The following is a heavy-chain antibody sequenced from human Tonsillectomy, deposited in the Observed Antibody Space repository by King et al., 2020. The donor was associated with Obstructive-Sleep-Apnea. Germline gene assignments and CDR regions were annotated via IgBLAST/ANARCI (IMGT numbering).Heavy chain of an antibody. CDR2: IYYTGRT. D-gene: IGHD6-13*01. J-gene: IGHJ4*02. V-gene: IGHV4-59*01. CDR1: GGSIRSYY. Sequence: VPLQESGPGLVKPTETLSLACSVSGGSIRSYYWSWIRQPPGRGLECIGYIYYTGRTKYNPSLKSRVTISVDTSKNQVSLKLSSVTAADTAVYFCARGGGKYSSSWYYDYWGQGTRVTVSS. CDR3: ARGGGKYSSSWYYDY.